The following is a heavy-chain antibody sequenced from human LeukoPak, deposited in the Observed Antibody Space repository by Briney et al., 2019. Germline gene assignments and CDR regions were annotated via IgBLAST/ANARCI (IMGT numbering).Heavy chain of an antibody. CDR1: GFTFSGSA. D-gene: IGHD3-22*01. Sequence: PGGSLRLSCAASGFTFSGSAMHWVRQAPGKGLEWVAVISYDGSNKYYADSVKGRFTISRDNSKNTLYLQMNSLRAEDTAVYYCAKATYYYDSSGFPFDYWGQGTLVTVSS. CDR2: ISYDGSNK. J-gene: IGHJ4*02. CDR3: AKATYYYDSSGFPFDY. V-gene: IGHV3-30*04.